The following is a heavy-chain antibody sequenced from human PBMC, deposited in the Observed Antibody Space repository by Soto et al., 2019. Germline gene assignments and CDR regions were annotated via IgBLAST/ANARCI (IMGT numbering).Heavy chain of an antibody. Sequence: PGGSLRLSCAASGFTFSSYWMSWVRQAPGKGLEWVANIKQDGSEKYYVDSVKGRFTISRDNAKNSLYLQMNSLRAEDTAVYYCASKGLDCSSTSCFEYYFDYWGQGTLVTVSS. CDR1: GFTFSSYW. CDR3: ASKGLDCSSTSCFEYYFDY. V-gene: IGHV3-7*01. D-gene: IGHD2-2*01. CDR2: IKQDGSEK. J-gene: IGHJ4*02.